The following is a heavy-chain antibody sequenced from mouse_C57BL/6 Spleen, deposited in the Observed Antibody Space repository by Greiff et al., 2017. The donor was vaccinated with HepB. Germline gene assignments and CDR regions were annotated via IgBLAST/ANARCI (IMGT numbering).Heavy chain of an antibody. CDR1: GYTFTSYW. CDR2: IHPNSGST. D-gene: IGHD2-1*01. V-gene: IGHV1-64*01. CDR3: ARRFYYGKGGYAMDY. Sequence: QVQLQQPGAELVKPGASVKLSCKASGYTFTSYWMHWVKQRPGQGLEWIGMIHPNSGSTNYNEKFKSKATLTVDKSSSTAYMQLRSLTSEDTAVYYCARRFYYGKGGYAMDYWGQGTSVTVSS. J-gene: IGHJ4*01.